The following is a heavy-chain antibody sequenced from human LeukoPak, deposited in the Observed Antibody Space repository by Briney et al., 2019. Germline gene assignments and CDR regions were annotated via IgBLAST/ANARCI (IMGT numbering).Heavy chain of an antibody. CDR3: ARTDHLGYFDY. Sequence: SGTLSLTCAVSGGSISSSNWWSWVRQPPGKGLEWIGEIYHSGSTNYNPSLKSRVTISVDTSKNQFSLKLSSVTAADTAVYYCARTDHLGYFDYWGQGTLVTVSS. V-gene: IGHV4-4*02. J-gene: IGHJ4*02. D-gene: IGHD1-14*01. CDR2: IYHSGST. CDR1: GGSISSSNW.